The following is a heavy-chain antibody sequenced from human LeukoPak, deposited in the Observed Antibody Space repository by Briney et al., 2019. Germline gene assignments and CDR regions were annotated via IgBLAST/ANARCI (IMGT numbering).Heavy chain of an antibody. CDR2: INPSGGST. CDR3: ARDGTHDILTGYLDAIDI. V-gene: IGHV1-46*01. CDR1: GYTFTSYY. D-gene: IGHD3-9*01. J-gene: IGHJ3*02. Sequence: ASVKVSCKASGYTFTSYYMHWVRQAPGQGLEWMGIINPSGGSTSYAQKFQGRVTMTRDMSTSTVYMELSSLRSEDTAVYYCARDGTHDILTGYLDAIDIWGQGTMVTVSS.